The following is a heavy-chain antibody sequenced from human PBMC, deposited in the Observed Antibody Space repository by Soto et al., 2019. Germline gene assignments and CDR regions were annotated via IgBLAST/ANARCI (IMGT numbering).Heavy chain of an antibody. J-gene: IGHJ6*03. Sequence: GGSLRLSCAASGFTFSDYYMSWIRQAPGKGLEWVSYISSSGSTIYYADSVKGRFTISRDNAKNSLYLQMNSLRAEDTAVYYCAKVPTVTTRWAATGYYYMDVWGKGTTVTVSS. V-gene: IGHV3-11*01. CDR2: ISSSGSTI. CDR1: GFTFSDYY. D-gene: IGHD4-17*01. CDR3: AKVPTVTTRWAATGYYYMDV.